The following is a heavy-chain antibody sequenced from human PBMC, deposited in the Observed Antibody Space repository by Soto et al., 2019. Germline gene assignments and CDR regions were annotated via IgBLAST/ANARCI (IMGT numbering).Heavy chain of an antibody. D-gene: IGHD6-19*01. Sequence: SQTLSLTCAISVDSVSSNSVAWNCIRQSPSRGLEWLGRTYYRSKWYNAYSVSVKSRITINPDTSKNQFSLQLKSVTPEDTAVYYCVRDTGSGSGWYGIWGQGTQVTV. CDR3: VRDTGSGSGWYGI. J-gene: IGHJ4*02. CDR2: TYYRSKWYN. V-gene: IGHV6-1*01. CDR1: VDSVSSNSVA.